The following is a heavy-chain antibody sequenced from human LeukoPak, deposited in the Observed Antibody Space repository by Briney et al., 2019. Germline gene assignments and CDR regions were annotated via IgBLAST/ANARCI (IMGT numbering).Heavy chain of an antibody. Sequence: SETLSLICTVSGGSISSYYWSWIRQPPGKGLEWIGYIYYSGSTTYNPSLKSRVTISADTSKNQFSLKLNSLTTADTAVYYCTRGAGWLIDYWGQGILVTVSS. CDR2: IYYSGST. J-gene: IGHJ4*02. D-gene: IGHD3-16*01. CDR1: GGSISSYY. CDR3: TRGAGWLIDY. V-gene: IGHV4-59*01.